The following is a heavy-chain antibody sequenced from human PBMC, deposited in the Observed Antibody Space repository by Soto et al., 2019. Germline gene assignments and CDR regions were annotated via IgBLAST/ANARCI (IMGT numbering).Heavy chain of an antibody. CDR3: ARDQMRAAPLGYFDY. V-gene: IGHV3-11*06. CDR1: GFTFSDYY. CDR2: ISSSSSYT. D-gene: IGHD6-13*01. J-gene: IGHJ4*02. Sequence: VGSLRLSCAASGFTFSDYYMSWIRQAPGKGLEWVSYISSSSSYTNYADSVKGRFTISRDNAKNSLYLQMNSLRAEDTAVYYCARDQMRAAPLGYFDYWGQGTLVTVSS.